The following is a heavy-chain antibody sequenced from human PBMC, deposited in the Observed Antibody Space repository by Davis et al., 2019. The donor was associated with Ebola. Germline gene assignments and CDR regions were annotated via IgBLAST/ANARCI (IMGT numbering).Heavy chain of an antibody. Sequence: GGSLRLSCAASGFTFDDYAMHWVRQAPGKGLERVSGISWNSGSIGYADSVKGRFTISRDNAKNSLYLQMNSLRAEDTALYYCAKARGYGDYREFDYWGQGTLVTVSS. CDR1: GFTFDDYA. D-gene: IGHD4-17*01. CDR3: AKARGYGDYREFDY. J-gene: IGHJ4*02. CDR2: ISWNSGSI. V-gene: IGHV3-9*01.